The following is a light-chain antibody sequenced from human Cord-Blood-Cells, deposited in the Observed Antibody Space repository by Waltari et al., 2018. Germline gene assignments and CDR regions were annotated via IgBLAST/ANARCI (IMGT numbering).Light chain of an antibody. CDR1: QSVLYSSNNNNY. Sequence: DIVMTQSPDSLAVSLGERATINCKSSQSVLYSSNNNNYLAWYQQKPGQPPKLLIYWASTRESGVPDRFSGSGSVTEFTLTISSLQAEDVAVYYCQQYYSTPYTFGQGTKLEIK. V-gene: IGKV4-1*01. CDR3: QQYYSTPYT. J-gene: IGKJ2*01. CDR2: WAS.